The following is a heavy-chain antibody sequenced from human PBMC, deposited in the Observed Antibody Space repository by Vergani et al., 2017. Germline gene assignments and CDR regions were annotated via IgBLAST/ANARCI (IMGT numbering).Heavy chain of an antibody. CDR3: AGPQGTSAYYYGGFDY. V-gene: IGHV3-23*04. J-gene: IGHJ4*02. D-gene: IGHD3-22*01. CDR1: GFTFSNSA. CDR2: ISGPGLST. Sequence: EVQLVESGGDLVQPGRSLRLSCTASGFTFSNSAVSWVRQAPGRGLAWVSSISGPGLSTYYADSVKGRFTISRDNSKNTLSLQMNSLTAEDTAIYYCAGPQGTSAYYYGGFDYWGQGILVTVSS.